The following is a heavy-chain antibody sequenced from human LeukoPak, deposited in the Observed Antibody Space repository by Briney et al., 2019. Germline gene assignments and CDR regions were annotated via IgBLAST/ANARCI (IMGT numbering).Heavy chain of an antibody. V-gene: IGHV4-61*02. J-gene: IGHJ4*02. Sequence: PSETLSLTCTVSGGSISSGSYYWSWIRQPAGKGLEWIGRIYTSGSTNYNPSLKSRVTISVDTSKNQFSLKLSSVTAADTAVYYCARVGATYFDYWGQGTLVTVSS. CDR3: ARVGATYFDY. D-gene: IGHD1-26*01. CDR2: IYTSGST. CDR1: GGSISSGSYY.